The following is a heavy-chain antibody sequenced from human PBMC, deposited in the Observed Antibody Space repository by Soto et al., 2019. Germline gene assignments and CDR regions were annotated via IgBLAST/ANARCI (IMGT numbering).Heavy chain of an antibody. Sequence: SETLSLTCTVSGGSISSGDYYWSWIRQPPGKGLEWIGYIYYSGSTYYNPSLKSRVTISVDTSKNQFSLKLSSVTAADTAVYYCARGAQAKYYYDSSGYSYNWFDPWGQGTLVTVSS. D-gene: IGHD3-22*01. V-gene: IGHV4-30-4*01. CDR1: GGSISSGDYY. CDR3: ARGAQAKYYYDSSGYSYNWFDP. CDR2: IYYSGST. J-gene: IGHJ5*02.